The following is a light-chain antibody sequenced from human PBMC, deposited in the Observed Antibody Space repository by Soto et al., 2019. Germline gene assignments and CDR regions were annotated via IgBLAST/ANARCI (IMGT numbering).Light chain of an antibody. CDR1: SSDIGDYNY. CDR2: EVE. J-gene: IGLJ2*01. V-gene: IGLV2-14*03. Sequence: QSALTQPASVSASPGQSITISCTGTSSDIGDYNYVSWYQQRPGEAPKLILYEVENRPSVISDRFSGSKSGNTASLTISGLRTEDEADYYCSSYTSTVTLVVFGGGTKLTVL. CDR3: SSYTSTVTLVV.